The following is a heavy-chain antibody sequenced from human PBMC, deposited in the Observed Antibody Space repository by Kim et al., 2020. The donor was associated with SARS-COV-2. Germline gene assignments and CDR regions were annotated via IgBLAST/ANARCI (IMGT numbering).Heavy chain of an antibody. J-gene: IGHJ6*02. V-gene: IGHV3-30-3*01. CDR2: ISYDGSNK. CDR3: ASSGSGNSFYYGMDV. CDR1: GFTFSSYA. Sequence: GGSLRLSCAASGFTFSSYAMHWVRQAPGKGLEWVAVISYDGSNKYYADSVKGRFTISRDNSKNTLYLQMNSLRAEDTAVYYCASSGSGNSFYYGMDVWGQGTTVTVSS. D-gene: IGHD2-15*01.